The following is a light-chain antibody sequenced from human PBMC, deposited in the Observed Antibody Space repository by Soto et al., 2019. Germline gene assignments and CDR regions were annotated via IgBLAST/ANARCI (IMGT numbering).Light chain of an antibody. CDR1: QNLMSN. J-gene: IGKJ3*01. Sequence: EIVMTQSPAALSVSPGERATLSCRASQNLMSNLAWYQHKPGQAPRLLIYAASTRATGIPARFSGSGSGTEFTLTISSLPSEDFAVYYCQEYIDWHFTFGPGTKVDI. CDR2: AAS. CDR3: QEYIDWHFT. V-gene: IGKV3-15*01.